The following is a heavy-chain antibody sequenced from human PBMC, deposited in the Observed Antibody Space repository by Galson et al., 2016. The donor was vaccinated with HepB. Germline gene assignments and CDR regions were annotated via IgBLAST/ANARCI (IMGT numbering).Heavy chain of an antibody. V-gene: IGHV3-23*01. D-gene: IGHD1-26*01. CDR2: ITRSGHST. Sequence: SLRLSCAASGFTFRDYGMTRVRQAPGKGLEVVASITRSGHSTDYADPVKGRFTISRDNSRDTLSLQMNSLTGDDTAIYYCVQGSTAPAVWGKGTTVTVSS. CDR3: VQGSTAPAV. J-gene: IGHJ6*04. CDR1: GFTFRDYG.